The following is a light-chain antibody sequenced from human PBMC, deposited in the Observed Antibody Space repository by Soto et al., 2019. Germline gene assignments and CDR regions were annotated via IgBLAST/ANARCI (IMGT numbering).Light chain of an antibody. CDR1: NIGGKT. Sequence: SYELTQPPSVSVAPGKTASITCGGNNIGGKTVHWFQQKPGQAPVVVLYYDTHRPSGIPERFSGSNSGNTATLTISRVEAGDEADYYWHVWDSSRDHVVFGGGTKLTVL. V-gene: IGLV3-21*04. CDR2: YDT. CDR3: HVWDSSRDHVV. J-gene: IGLJ3*02.